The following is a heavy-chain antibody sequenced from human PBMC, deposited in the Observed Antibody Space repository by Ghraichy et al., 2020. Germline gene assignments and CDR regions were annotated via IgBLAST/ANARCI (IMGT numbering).Heavy chain of an antibody. J-gene: IGHJ4*02. CDR2: ISTSGSST. CDR3: AKELGDYCNGLGGN. Sequence: GGSLRLSCATSGFTFSSYEMNWVRQAPGKGLEWVSYISTSGSSTNYADSLKGRFTISRDNAKNSLYLQMNSLRADDTAIYYCAKELGDYCNGLGGNWGQGTLVTVSS. CDR1: GFTFSSYE. D-gene: IGHD2/OR15-2a*01. V-gene: IGHV3-48*03.